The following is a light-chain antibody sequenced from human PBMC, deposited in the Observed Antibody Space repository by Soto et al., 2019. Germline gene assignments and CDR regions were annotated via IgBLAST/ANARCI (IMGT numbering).Light chain of an antibody. CDR3: SSYTTSSTPYV. Sequence: QSVVTQPASVSGSPGQSVTISCSGTSSDVGGYNYVSWYQQHPGKAPKLLIYEVSNRPSGVSNRFSGSKSASTASLTISGLQPEDEAEYYCSSYTTSSTPYVFGAGTKVTVL. CDR1: SSDVGGYNY. CDR2: EVS. J-gene: IGLJ1*01. V-gene: IGLV2-14*01.